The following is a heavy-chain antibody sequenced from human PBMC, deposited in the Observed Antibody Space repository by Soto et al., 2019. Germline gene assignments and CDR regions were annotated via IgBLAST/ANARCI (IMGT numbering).Heavy chain of an antibody. D-gene: IGHD6-13*01. CDR1: GGSISSGGYY. CDR3: ARRSSSWYLFGFDY. V-gene: IGHV4-31*03. CDR2: IYYSGST. Sequence: SETLSLTCTVSGGSISSGGYYWSWIRQHPGKGLEWIGYIYYSGSTYYNPSLKSRVTISVDASKNQFSLKLSSVTAADTAVYYCARRSSSWYLFGFDYWGQGTLVTVSS. J-gene: IGHJ4*02.